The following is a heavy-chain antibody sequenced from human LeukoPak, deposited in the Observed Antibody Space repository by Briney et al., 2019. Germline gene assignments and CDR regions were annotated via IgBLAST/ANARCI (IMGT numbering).Heavy chain of an antibody. CDR1: AYTFSSYA. J-gene: IGHJ4*02. CDR2: IIPIFGTA. V-gene: IGHV1-69*13. CDR3: ARGLRFLEWDLDY. D-gene: IGHD3-3*01. Sequence: SVKVSCKASAYTFSSYAISWVRQAPGQGLEWMGGIIPIFGTANYAQKFQGRVTITADESTSTAYMELSSLRSEDTAVYYCARGLRFLEWDLDYWGQGTLVTVSS.